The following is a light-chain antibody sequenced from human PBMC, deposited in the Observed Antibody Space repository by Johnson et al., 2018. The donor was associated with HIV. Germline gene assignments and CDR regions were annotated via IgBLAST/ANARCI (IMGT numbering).Light chain of an antibody. J-gene: IGLJ1*01. CDR2: ENN. Sequence: QLVLTQPPSVSAAPGQKVTISCSGSSSNIGNNYVSWYQQLPGTAPKLLIYENNKRPSGIPDRFSGSKSGTSATLGITGLQTGDEADYYCLAWDTGGVFGTGTKVTVL. CDR1: SSNIGNNY. V-gene: IGLV1-51*02. CDR3: LAWDTGGV.